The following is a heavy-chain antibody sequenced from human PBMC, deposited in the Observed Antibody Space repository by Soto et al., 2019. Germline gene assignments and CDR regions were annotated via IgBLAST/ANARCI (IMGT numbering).Heavy chain of an antibody. V-gene: IGHV4-30-4*01. CDR1: GGSISSGDYY. J-gene: IGHJ6*02. D-gene: IGHD3-10*01. Sequence: PSETLSLTCTVSGGSISSGDYYWSWIRQPPGKGLEWIGYIYYSGSTYYNPSLKSRVTISVDTSKNQFSLKLSPVTAADTAVYYCARVRTMVRGVIVAPDYGMDVWGQGTTVTVSS. CDR2: IYYSGST. CDR3: ARVRTMVRGVIVAPDYGMDV.